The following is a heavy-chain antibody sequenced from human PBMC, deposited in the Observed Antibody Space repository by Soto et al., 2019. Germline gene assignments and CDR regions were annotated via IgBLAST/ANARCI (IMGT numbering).Heavy chain of an antibody. V-gene: IGHV3-23*01. CDR1: GFTFRNYA. CDR2: ISSSGDNT. J-gene: IGHJ3*02. CDR3: AKFKGGVNDGLDI. Sequence: PGWSLRLSCAASGFTFRNYAMTWVRQAPGKGLEWVSFISSSGDNTYYPSSVRGRFTISRDNSKDTLFLQMSSLRAEDTATYYCAKFKGGVNDGLDIWGQGTMFTVS. D-gene: IGHD6-25*01.